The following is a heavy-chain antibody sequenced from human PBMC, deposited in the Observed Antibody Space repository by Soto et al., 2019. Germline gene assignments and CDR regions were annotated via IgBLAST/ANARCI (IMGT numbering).Heavy chain of an antibody. Sequence: SETLSLTCAVSSGSISSYYWSWIRQPPGKGLEWIGYIYYSGSTNYNPSLKSRVTISVDTSKNQFSLKLSSVTAADTAVYYCARLDYYDSSGSHAYWGQGTLVTVSS. CDR1: SGSISSYY. D-gene: IGHD3-22*01. J-gene: IGHJ4*02. CDR3: ARLDYYDSSGSHAY. CDR2: IYYSGST. V-gene: IGHV4-59*01.